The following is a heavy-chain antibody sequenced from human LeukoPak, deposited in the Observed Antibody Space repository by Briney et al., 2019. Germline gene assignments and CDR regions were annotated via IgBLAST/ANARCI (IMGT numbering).Heavy chain of an antibody. V-gene: IGHV3-23*01. J-gene: IGHJ5*02. CDR3: AKGAPLAGDWFDP. Sequence: QAGGSLRLSCAASGFTFNTYAMSWVRQAPGKGLEWVSAISGSGDSTYYADSVKGRFTISRDNSKNTLYLQMNSLRAEDTALYYCAKGAPLAGDWFDPWGQGTLVTVSS. D-gene: IGHD3-10*01. CDR2: ISGSGDST. CDR1: GFTFNTYA.